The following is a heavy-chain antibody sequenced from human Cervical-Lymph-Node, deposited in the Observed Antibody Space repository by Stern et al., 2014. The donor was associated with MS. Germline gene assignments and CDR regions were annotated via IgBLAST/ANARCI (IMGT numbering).Heavy chain of an antibody. CDR2: IFPGGSDI. J-gene: IGHJ4*02. CDR3: ARQRYFDY. V-gene: IGHV5-51*01. CDR1: GYTFTSYW. Sequence: DQLVQSGAEVKKPGESLKISCKGSGYTFTSYWIGWVRQMPGKGLEWIAIIFPGGSDIRYSPPFQGQVTISADKSSSTAYLQWNNLKASDTAIYYCARQRYFDYWGQGTLVTVSS.